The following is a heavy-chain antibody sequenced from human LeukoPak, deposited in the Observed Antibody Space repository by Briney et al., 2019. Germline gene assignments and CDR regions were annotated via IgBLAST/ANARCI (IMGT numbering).Heavy chain of an antibody. CDR3: ARGDDSSGYYPAAFDY. D-gene: IGHD3-22*01. Sequence: GASVKVSCKASGYTFTSYYMHWVRQAPGQGLEWMGIINPSGGSTSYAQKFQGRVTMTRDTSTSTVYMELSSLRSEDTAVYYCARGDDSSGYYPAAFDYWGQGTLVTVSS. CDR1: GYTFTSYY. V-gene: IGHV1-46*01. J-gene: IGHJ4*02. CDR2: INPSGGST.